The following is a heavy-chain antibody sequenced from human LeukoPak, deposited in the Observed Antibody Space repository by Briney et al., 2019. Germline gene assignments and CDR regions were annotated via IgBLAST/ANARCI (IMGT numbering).Heavy chain of an antibody. D-gene: IGHD1-1*01. J-gene: IGHJ4*02. CDR2: IRYDGSNK. V-gene: IGHV3-30*02. CDR1: GFTFRSYG. CDR3: AKRVSGTTFY. Sequence: GGSLRLSCAASGFTFRSYGMHWVRQAPGKGLEWVAFIRYDGSNKYYADSVKGRFTISRDNSKNTLYLHMNSLRAEDAAVYYCAKRVSGTTFYWGQGTLVTVSS.